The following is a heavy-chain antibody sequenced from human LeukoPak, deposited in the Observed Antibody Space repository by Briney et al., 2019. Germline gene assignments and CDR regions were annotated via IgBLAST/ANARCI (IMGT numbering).Heavy chain of an antibody. CDR3: AKDRTAYSYGSIDH. CDR1: GFKYDDHA. D-gene: IGHD5-18*01. CDR2: ITWNSGRI. Sequence: PGGSLRLSCAASGFKYDDHAMHWVRQAPGKGLEWVSGITWNSGRIGYADSVKGRFTISRDNAKNSLYLQVNSLREEDTALYYCAKDRTAYSYGSIDHWGQGTLVNVSS. V-gene: IGHV3-9*01. J-gene: IGHJ4*02.